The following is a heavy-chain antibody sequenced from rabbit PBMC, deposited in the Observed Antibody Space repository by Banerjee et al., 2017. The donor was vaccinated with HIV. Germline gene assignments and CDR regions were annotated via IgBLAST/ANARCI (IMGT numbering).Heavy chain of an antibody. J-gene: IGHJ4*01. V-gene: IGHV1S45*01. D-gene: IGHD6-1*01. Sequence: QEQLEESGGDLVKPEGSLTLTCTASGFSFSNKYVMCWVRQAPGKGLEWIACINTSSGNTVYATWAKGRFTISRTSSTTVALQMTSLTAADTATYFCASSAGYAYAAFGLWGQGTLVTVS. CDR3: ASSAGYAYAAFGL. CDR2: INTSSGNT. CDR1: GFSFSNKYV.